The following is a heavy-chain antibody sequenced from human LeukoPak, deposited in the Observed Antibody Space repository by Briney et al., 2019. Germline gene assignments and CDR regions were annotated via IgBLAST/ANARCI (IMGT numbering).Heavy chain of an antibody. Sequence: PSETLSLTCTVSGGSISSGGYYWSWIRQPAGKGLEWIGRIDVSGTSVYNPSLKSRVTMSVDTSKNQLSLRLKSVTAADTAVYYCARDAVDTPPFDYLGQGALVTVSS. J-gene: IGHJ4*02. V-gene: IGHV4-61*02. CDR1: GGSISSGGYY. CDR2: IDVSGTS. CDR3: ARDAVDTPPFDY. D-gene: IGHD5-18*01.